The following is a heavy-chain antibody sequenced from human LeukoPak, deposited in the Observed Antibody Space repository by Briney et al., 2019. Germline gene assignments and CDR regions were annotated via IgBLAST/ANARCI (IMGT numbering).Heavy chain of an antibody. CDR2: INHSGST. CDR3: ARGPSPVVPAARSSSYYYYGMDV. Sequence: SETLSLTCAVYGGSFSGCYWNWIRQPPGKGLEWIGEINHSGSTNYNPSLKSRVTISVDTSKNQFSLKLSSVTAADTAVYYCARGPSPVVPAARSSSYYYYGMDVWGKGTTVSVSS. J-gene: IGHJ6*04. D-gene: IGHD2-2*01. CDR1: GGSFSGCY. V-gene: IGHV4-34*01.